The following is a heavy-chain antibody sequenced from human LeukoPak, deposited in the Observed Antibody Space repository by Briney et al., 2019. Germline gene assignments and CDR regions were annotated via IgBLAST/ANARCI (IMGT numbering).Heavy chain of an antibody. CDR2: ISSSSSTI. CDR3: ARDGVRRTYYFDY. V-gene: IGHV3-48*02. D-gene: IGHD3-10*01. CDR1: GFTVSSNY. Sequence: GGSLRLSCAASGFTVSSNYMSWVRQAPGKGLEWVSYISSSSSTIYYADSVKGRFTISRDNAKNSLYLQMNSLRDEDTAVYYCARDGVRRTYYFDYWGQGTLVTVSS. J-gene: IGHJ4*02.